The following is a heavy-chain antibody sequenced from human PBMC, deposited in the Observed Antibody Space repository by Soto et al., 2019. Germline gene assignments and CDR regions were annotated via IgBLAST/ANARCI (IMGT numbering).Heavy chain of an antibody. CDR3: AKDWRLRFLDWLFDF. J-gene: IGHJ5*01. CDR2: ISYDGTNK. CDR1: GFIFSAYG. Sequence: PGGSLRLSCVASGFIFSAYGMHWVRQAPGKGLEWVAVISYDGTNKYYADSVKGRFTISRDNSNNTLFLQMNSLRPEDTAVYYCAKDWRLRFLDWLFDFWGQGTLVTVSS. V-gene: IGHV3-30*18. D-gene: IGHD3-3*01.